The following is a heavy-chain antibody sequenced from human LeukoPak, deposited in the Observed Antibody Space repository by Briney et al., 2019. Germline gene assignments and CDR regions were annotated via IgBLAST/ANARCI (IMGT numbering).Heavy chain of an antibody. J-gene: IGHJ4*02. D-gene: IGHD3-10*01. V-gene: IGHV4-34*01. CDR2: INHSGSI. CDR3: AREVITMVRGVDY. Sequence: SSETLSLTCAVFGGSFSGYFWNWIRQPPGKGLEWIGEINHSGSINYNSSLKSRVTISVDTSKNQFSLKVSSVTAADTAVYYCAREVITMVRGVDYLGQGILVTVSS. CDR1: GGSFSGYF.